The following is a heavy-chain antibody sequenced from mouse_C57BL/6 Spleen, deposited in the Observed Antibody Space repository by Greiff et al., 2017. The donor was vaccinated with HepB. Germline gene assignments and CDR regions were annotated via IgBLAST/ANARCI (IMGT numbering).Heavy chain of an antibody. CDR1: GYTFTSYW. J-gene: IGHJ3*01. CDR3: ARPTTGFAY. CDR2: IDPSDSYT. Sequence: QLQQPGAELVKPGASVKLSCKASGYTFTSYWMQWVKQRPGQGLEWIGEIDPSDSYTNYNQTFKGKATLTVDTSSSTAYMQLSSLTSEDSAVYYCARPTTGFAYWGQGTLVTVSA. V-gene: IGHV1-50*01. D-gene: IGHD1-1*01.